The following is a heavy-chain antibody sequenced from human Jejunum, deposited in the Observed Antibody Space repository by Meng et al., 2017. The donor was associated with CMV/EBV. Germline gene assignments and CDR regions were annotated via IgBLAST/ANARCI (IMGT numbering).Heavy chain of an antibody. Sequence: TFSSYSMNWVRQAPGKGLEWVSSISRTVGLTYYAGSVKGRFTISRDNGKSSVFLQMDSLRVEDTAVYYCARDPDYSTDWYGGGDFWGQGVRVTVSS. J-gene: IGHJ4*02. CDR3: ARDPDYSTDWYGGGDF. CDR2: ISRTVGLT. CDR1: TFSSYS. V-gene: IGHV3-21*06. D-gene: IGHD4-11*01.